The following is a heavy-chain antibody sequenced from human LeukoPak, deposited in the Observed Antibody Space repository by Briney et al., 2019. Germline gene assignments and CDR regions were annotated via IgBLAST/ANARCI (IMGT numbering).Heavy chain of an antibody. CDR1: GFTFSSYS. J-gene: IGHJ4*02. CDR2: ISYDGSNK. D-gene: IGHD3-10*01. CDR3: TKDQYYGSGSYYSD. V-gene: IGHV3-30*18. Sequence: GGSLRLSCAASGFTFSSYSMNWVRQAPGKGLEWVAVISYDGSNKYYADSVKGRFTISRDNSKNTLYLQMNSLRAEDTALYYCTKDQYYGSGSYYSDWGQGTLVTVSS.